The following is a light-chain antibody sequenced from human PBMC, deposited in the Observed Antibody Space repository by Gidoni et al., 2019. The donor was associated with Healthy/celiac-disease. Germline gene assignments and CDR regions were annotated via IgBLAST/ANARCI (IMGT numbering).Light chain of an antibody. CDR2: AAS. Sequence: DIQLTQSPSSLSASVGDRVTITCRASQSISSYLNWYQQKPGKAPKLLIYAASSLQSGVPSRFSGSGSGTDFTITISSRQPEDFATYYCQQSYSTPLTVGGGTKVEIK. CDR1: QSISSY. V-gene: IGKV1-39*01. CDR3: QQSYSTPLT. J-gene: IGKJ4*01.